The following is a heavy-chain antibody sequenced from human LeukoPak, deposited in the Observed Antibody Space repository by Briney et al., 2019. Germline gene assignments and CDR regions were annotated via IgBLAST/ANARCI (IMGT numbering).Heavy chain of an antibody. CDR3: ARGYGSGSYAGWFDP. V-gene: IGHV5-51*01. Sequence: PGESLKISCQGSGYSFTSYWIGWVRQLPGKGLEWMGIIYPGDSDTRYSPSFQGQVTISADKSISTAYLQWSSLKASDTAMYYCARGYGSGSYAGWFDPWGQGTLVTVSS. D-gene: IGHD3-10*01. CDR2: IYPGDSDT. J-gene: IGHJ5*02. CDR1: GYSFTSYW.